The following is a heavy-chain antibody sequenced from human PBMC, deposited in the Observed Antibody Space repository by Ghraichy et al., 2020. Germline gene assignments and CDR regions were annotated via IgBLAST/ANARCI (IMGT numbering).Heavy chain of an antibody. D-gene: IGHD1-7*01. CDR1: GFTFGSCV. J-gene: IGHJ4*02. CDR2: INTNGGST. CDR3: ARSPDITGTTGGYFDS. V-gene: IGHV3-64*02. Sequence: GGSLRLSCVASGFTFGSCVMHWVRQAPGKGLEYVSAINTNGGSTYYADSVKGRFTISRDNSKNTLYLQMDNVRAEDMAVFYCARSPDITGTTGGYFDSWGQGTLVTVSS.